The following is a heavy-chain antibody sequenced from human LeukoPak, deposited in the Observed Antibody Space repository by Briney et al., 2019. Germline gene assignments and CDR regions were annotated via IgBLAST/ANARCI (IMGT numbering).Heavy chain of an antibody. CDR2: IIPIFGTA. CDR1: GYTFTSYG. Sequence: AASVKVSCKASGYTFTSYGISWVRQAPGQGLEWMGGIIPIFGTANYARKFQGRVTITADESTSTAYMELSSLRSEDTAVYYCATHCSSTSCPFDYWGQGTLVTVSS. J-gene: IGHJ4*02. D-gene: IGHD2-2*01. V-gene: IGHV1-69*13. CDR3: ATHCSSTSCPFDY.